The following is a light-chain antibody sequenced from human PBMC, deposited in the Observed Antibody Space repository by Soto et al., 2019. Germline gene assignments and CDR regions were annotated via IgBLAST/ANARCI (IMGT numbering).Light chain of an antibody. CDR1: QSIYT. CDR3: QQYNNWPWT. V-gene: IGKV3-15*01. CDR2: GAS. J-gene: IGKJ1*01. Sequence: MTQSPSSLSASLGDRVTITGRGSQSIYTLAWYQQKPGQAPRLLIHGASTRATGFPARFSGSGSGTDFTLTISSLQSEDFAVYYCQQYNNWPWTFGQGTKVDIK.